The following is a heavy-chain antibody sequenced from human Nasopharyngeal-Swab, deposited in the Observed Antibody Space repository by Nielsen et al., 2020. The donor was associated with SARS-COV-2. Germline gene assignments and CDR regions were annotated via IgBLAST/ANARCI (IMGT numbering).Heavy chain of an antibody. CDR3: ARADGRFVNWFDP. D-gene: IGHD2-15*01. Sequence: SQTLSLTCTVSGGSLSSVSYYWSWIRQPPGKGLEWIGYIYYSGSTNYNPSLKSRVTISVDTSKNQFSLKLSSVTAADTAVYYCARADGRFVNWFDPWGQGTLVTVSS. CDR1: GGSLSSVSYY. CDR2: IYYSGST. V-gene: IGHV4-61*01. J-gene: IGHJ5*02.